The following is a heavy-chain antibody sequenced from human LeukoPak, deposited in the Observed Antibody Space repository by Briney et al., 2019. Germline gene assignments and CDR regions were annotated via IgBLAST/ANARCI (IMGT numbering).Heavy chain of an antibody. Sequence: SGGSLRLSCVASGFTFSGYGMHWVRQAPGKGLEWVAVIWYDGSKTYYADSVKGRFTISRDNSKDTLYLQMSSLRVEDTAAYYCARYLGGRNAFDIWGQGTMVTVS. CDR2: IWYDGSKT. D-gene: IGHD3-16*01. CDR3: ARYLGGRNAFDI. V-gene: IGHV3-33*01. J-gene: IGHJ3*02. CDR1: GFTFSGYG.